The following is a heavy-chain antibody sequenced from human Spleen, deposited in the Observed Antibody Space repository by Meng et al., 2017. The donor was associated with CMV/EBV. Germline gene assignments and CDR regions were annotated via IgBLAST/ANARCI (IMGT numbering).Heavy chain of an antibody. J-gene: IGHJ5*02. Sequence: LMESGPVLWKPLQNLYLNCTVSGGSISSGDYYWSWMLQPQGKGLECIGYIYYSGSTYYNPSLKSRVTISVDTSKNQFSLKLCSVTAADTAVYYCARVAYSNWFNPWGQGTLVTVSS. D-gene: IGHD4-11*01. V-gene: IGHV4-30-4*08. CDR2: IYYSGST. CDR1: GGSISSGDYY. CDR3: ARVAYSNWFNP.